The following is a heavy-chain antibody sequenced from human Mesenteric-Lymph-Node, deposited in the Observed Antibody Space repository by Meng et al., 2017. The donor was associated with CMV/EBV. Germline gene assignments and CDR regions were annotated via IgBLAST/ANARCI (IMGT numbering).Heavy chain of an antibody. V-gene: IGHV3-21*01. Sequence: SGFTFRGYSMTWVRQAPGKGLEWVSSISSSSSYIYYADSVKGRFTISRDDAKNSLYLQMNSLRAEDTAVYYCARYYYDSSGYYPGPWGQGTLVTVSS. CDR3: ARYYYDSSGYYPGP. J-gene: IGHJ5*02. CDR1: GFTFRGYS. D-gene: IGHD3-22*01. CDR2: ISSSSSYI.